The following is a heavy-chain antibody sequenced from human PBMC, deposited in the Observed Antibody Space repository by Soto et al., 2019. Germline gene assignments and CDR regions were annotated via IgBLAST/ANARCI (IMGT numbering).Heavy chain of an antibody. J-gene: IGHJ6*02. CDR1: GFTFSSYG. V-gene: IGHV3-30*18. CDR3: AKGQEQQLFSFGYYYGMDV. D-gene: IGHD6-13*01. Sequence: SVGSLRLSCAASGFTFSSYGMHWVRQAPGKGLEWVAVISYDGSNKYYADSVKGRFTISRDNSKNTLYLQMNSLRAEDTAVYYCAKGQEQQLFSFGYYYGMDVWGQGTTVTVSS. CDR2: ISYDGSNK.